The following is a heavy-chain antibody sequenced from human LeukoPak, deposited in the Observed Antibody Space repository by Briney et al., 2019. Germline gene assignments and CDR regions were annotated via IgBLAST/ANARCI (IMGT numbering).Heavy chain of an antibody. Sequence: SETLSLTCAVCGGSFSGYYWSWIRQPPGKGLEWIGEINHSGSTNYNPSLKSRVTISVDTSKNQFSLKLSSVTAADTAVYYCARGQSGWYFYWGQGTLVTVSS. CDR1: GGSFSGYY. CDR2: INHSGST. V-gene: IGHV4-34*01. CDR3: ARGQSGWYFY. J-gene: IGHJ4*02. D-gene: IGHD6-19*01.